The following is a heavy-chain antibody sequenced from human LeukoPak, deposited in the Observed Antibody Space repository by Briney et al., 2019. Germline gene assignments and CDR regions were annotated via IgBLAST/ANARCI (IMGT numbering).Heavy chain of an antibody. J-gene: IGHJ4*02. CDR1: GFTFSSYE. D-gene: IGHD2/OR15-2a*01. V-gene: IGHV3-48*03. Sequence: PGGSLRLSCAASGFTFSSYEMNWVRRAPGKGLEWVAYISTSGSSRYYADSVKGRFTISRDNAKHSLYLQLNSLRAEDTAVYYCAKAGLSHWGQGTLVTVSS. CDR3: AKAGLSH. CDR2: ISTSGSSR.